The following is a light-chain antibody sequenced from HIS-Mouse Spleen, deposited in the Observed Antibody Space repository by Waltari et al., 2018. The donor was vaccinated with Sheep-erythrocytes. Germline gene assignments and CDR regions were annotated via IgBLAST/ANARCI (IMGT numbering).Light chain of an antibody. CDR1: SSNIGAGYD. CDR3: QSYDSSPSGSRV. Sequence: QSVLTQPPSVSGAPGQRVTISCTGNSSNIGAGYDVHWYQQLPGTAPKLLIYGNSTRPAGVPDRFSGSKSGTSASLAITGLQAEDEADYYCQSYDSSPSGSRVFGGGTKLTVL. J-gene: IGLJ2*01. V-gene: IGLV1-40*01. CDR2: GNS.